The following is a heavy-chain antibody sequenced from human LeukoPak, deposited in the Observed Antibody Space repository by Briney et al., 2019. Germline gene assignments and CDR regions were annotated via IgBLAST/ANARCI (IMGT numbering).Heavy chain of an antibody. CDR1: GGSISSYY. Sequence: SETLSLTCTVSGGSISSYYWSWIRQPPGKGLEWIGEINHSGSTNYNPSLKSRVTISVDTSKNQFSLKLSSVTAADTAVYYCARGRRHYYYYGMDVWGQGTTVTVSS. J-gene: IGHJ6*02. V-gene: IGHV4-34*01. CDR2: INHSGST. CDR3: ARGRRHYYYYGMDV.